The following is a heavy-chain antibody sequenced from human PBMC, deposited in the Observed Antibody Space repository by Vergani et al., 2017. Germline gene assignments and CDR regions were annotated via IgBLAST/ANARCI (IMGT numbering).Heavy chain of an antibody. D-gene: IGHD3-10*01. V-gene: IGHV3-23*01. Sequence: EVQLLESGGGLVQPGGSLRLSCAASGFTFSSYAMSWVRQAPGKGLEWVSAISGSGGSTYYADSVKGRFTISRDNSKKTLYLQMNSLRAEDTAVYYCAKPSRGGSGSYYYYGMDVWGQGTTVTVSS. CDR1: GFTFSSYA. CDR2: ISGSGGST. CDR3: AKPSRGGSGSYYYYGMDV. J-gene: IGHJ6*02.